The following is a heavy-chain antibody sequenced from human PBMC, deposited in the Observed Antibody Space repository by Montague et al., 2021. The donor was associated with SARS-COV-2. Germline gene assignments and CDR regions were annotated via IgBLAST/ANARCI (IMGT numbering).Heavy chain of an antibody. V-gene: IGHV4-59*11. J-gene: IGHJ5*02. CDR1: GGSMSDHY. CDR3: AGAVSVRRAVNWFDP. Sequence: SETLSLTCTVSGGSMSDHYWAWIRQPPGKGLEWLAYIYYSGGINSNASLKSRVSMSVDTSKNQFSLKLTSVTAEDTAVYYCAGAVSVRRAVNWFDPWGQGALVTVSS. D-gene: IGHD3-10*01. CDR2: IYYSGGI.